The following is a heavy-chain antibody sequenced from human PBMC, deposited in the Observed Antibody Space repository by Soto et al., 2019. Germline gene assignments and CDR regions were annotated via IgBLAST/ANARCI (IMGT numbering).Heavy chain of an antibody. D-gene: IGHD3-3*01. CDR1: GYTFTSYY. V-gene: IGHV1-46*01. Sequence: GASVKVSCKASGYTFTSYYMHWVRQAPGQGLEWMGIINPSGGSTSYAQKFQGRVTMTRDTSTSTVYMELSSLRSEDTAVYYCARDSVFGVVTPPVVGMDVWGQGTTVTV. CDR3: ARDSVFGVVTPPVVGMDV. CDR2: INPSGGST. J-gene: IGHJ6*02.